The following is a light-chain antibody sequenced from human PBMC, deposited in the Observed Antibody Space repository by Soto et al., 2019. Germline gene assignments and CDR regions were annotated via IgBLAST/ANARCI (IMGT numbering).Light chain of an antibody. CDR2: DAS. CDR1: QSISSW. J-gene: IGKJ4*01. Sequence: DIQMTQSPSTLSASVGDRVTITCRASQSISSWLAWYQQKPGKAPKLLIYDASNLESGVPSRFSGSGSGTDFTLTISCLQSEDFATYYCQQYYSFPLTFGGGTKVDIK. CDR3: QQYYSFPLT. V-gene: IGKV1-5*01.